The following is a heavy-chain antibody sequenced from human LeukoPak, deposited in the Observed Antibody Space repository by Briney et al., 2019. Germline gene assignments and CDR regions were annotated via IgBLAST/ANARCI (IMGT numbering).Heavy chain of an antibody. V-gene: IGHV3-30-3*01. Sequence: GGSLRLSCAASGFTFSSYAMHWVRQAPGKGLEWVAVISYDGSNKYYADSVKGRFTISRDNSKNTLYLQMNSLRAEDTAVYYCARDLTSYGDYSYFDYWGQGTLVTVSS. CDR1: GFTFSSYA. CDR3: ARDLTSYGDYSYFDY. D-gene: IGHD4-17*01. CDR2: ISYDGSNK. J-gene: IGHJ4*02.